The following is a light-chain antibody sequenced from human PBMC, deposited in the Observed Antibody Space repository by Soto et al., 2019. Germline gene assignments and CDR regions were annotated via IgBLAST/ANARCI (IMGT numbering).Light chain of an antibody. CDR3: CLYTTTTTYV. V-gene: IGLV2-14*01. CDR2: EVS. CDR1: SSDVGGYNY. J-gene: IGLJ1*01. Sequence: QSVLTQPASVSGSPGQSITISCTGTSSDVGGYNYVSWYQQHPGKAPKLMIYEVSDRPSGVSNRFSGSKSGNTASLTISGLQAEDEADYYCCLYTTTTTYVFGTGTKVTVL.